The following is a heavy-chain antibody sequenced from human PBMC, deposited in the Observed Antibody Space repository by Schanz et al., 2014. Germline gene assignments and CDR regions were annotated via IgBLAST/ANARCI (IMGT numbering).Heavy chain of an antibody. CDR2: TYLGGNT. CDR1: GFSISDHT. CDR3: ARDQASTH. J-gene: IGHJ4*02. V-gene: IGHV3-66*01. Sequence: LVESGGGVVQPGRSLRLSCAASGFSISDHTMRWDRQAPGKGLEPVSVTYLGGNTDYADSVKGRFTISRDDSKNTLHLQMNSLRSEDTAIYFCARDQASTHWGQGTPVTVSS.